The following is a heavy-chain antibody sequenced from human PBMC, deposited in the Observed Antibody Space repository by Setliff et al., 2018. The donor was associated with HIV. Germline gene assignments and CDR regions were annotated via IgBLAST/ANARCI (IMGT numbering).Heavy chain of an antibody. CDR2: IYTSGST. D-gene: IGHD3-3*01. J-gene: IGHJ3*02. Sequence: SETLSLTCTVSGGSISSYYWSWIRQPAGKGLEWIGHIYTSGSTNYNPSLKSRVTMSVDTSKNQFSLKLSSVTAADTAVYYCARDPDNYNFWSGYYTTHDAFDIWGQGTMVTVSS. CDR1: GGSISSYY. CDR3: ARDPDNYNFWSGYYTTHDAFDI. V-gene: IGHV4-4*07.